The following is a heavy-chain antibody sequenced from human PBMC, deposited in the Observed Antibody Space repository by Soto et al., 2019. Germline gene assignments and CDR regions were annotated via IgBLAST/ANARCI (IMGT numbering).Heavy chain of an antibody. CDR2: INADGSS. V-gene: IGHV3-53*02. CDR1: GFSVSINY. CDR3: ASIAVAEGFDP. J-gene: IGHJ5*02. D-gene: IGHD6-19*01. Sequence: EVQLVETGGDLNQPGGPLRLSCAASGFSVSINYMSWVRQAPGKGLEWVSIINADGSSYYADSVKGRFTISRDNSKNTVDLQMNSLRADDTAVYYCASIAVAEGFDPWGQGTLVTVSS.